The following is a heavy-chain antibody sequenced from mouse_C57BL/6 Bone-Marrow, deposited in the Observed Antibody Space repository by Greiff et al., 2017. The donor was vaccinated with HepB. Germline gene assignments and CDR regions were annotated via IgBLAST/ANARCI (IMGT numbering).Heavy chain of an antibody. V-gene: IGHV1-26*01. D-gene: IGHD2-12*01. J-gene: IGHJ1*03. CDR2: INPNNGGT. CDR3: ARSYYSYWYFDV. CDR1: GYTFTDYY. Sequence: VQLQQSGPELVKPGASVKISCKASGYTFTDYYMNWVKQSHGKSLEWIGDINPNNGGTSYNQKFKGKATLTVDKSSSTAYMELRSLTSEDSAVYYCARSYYSYWYFDVWGTGTTVTVSS.